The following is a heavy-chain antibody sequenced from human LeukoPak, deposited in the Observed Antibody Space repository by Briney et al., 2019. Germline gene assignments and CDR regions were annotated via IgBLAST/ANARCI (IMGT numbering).Heavy chain of an antibody. J-gene: IGHJ3*02. V-gene: IGHV1-18*01. CDR3: ARDHYDVLTGYAYNAFDI. Sequence: ASVKVSCKASGYTFTNYGVSWVRQAPGQGLEWMGWISAYNANTNYAQKLQGRVTMTTDTSTSTAYMELRSLRSDDTAVYYCARDHYDVLTGYAYNAFDIWGQGTMVAVSS. CDR2: ISAYNANT. CDR1: GYTFTNYG. D-gene: IGHD3-9*01.